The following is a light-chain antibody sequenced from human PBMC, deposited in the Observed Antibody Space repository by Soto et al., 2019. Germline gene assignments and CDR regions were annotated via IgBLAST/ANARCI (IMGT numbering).Light chain of an antibody. CDR1: TGAVTSGHY. J-gene: IGLJ1*01. Sequence: QAVVTQEPSLTVSPGGTVTLTCGSSTGAVTSGHYPHWFQQKPGPAPRTLVDDKSNNNTRTPARFSGSLLGGKAVLTLSGAQPEDEADYYCLVIYGGVGEVFGTGTKLTVL. CDR3: LVIYGGVGEV. CDR2: DKS. V-gene: IGLV7-46*01.